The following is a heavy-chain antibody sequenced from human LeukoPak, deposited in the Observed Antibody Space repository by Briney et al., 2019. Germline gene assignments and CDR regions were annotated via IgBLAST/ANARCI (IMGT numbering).Heavy chain of an antibody. Sequence: SETLSLTCTVSGGSSSSYYWSWIRQPAGKGLEWIGRIHPSGSTNYNPSLKSRVTISVDTSKNQFSLKVNSVTAADTALYYCARTAGSFSIFGVITRAFDIWGQGTMVTVS. J-gene: IGHJ3*02. D-gene: IGHD3-3*01. CDR1: GGSSSSYY. CDR2: IHPSGST. V-gene: IGHV4-4*07. CDR3: ARTAGSFSIFGVITRAFDI.